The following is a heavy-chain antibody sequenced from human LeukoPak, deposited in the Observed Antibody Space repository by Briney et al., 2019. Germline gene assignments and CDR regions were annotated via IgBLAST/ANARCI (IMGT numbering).Heavy chain of an antibody. J-gene: IGHJ4*02. Sequence: ASVKVSCKASGYTFISYYMHWVRQAPGQGLEWVGIIYASGGSTSYAQKFQGRVTMTRDTSTRTVYMELSSLRSEDTAVYYCVREDQSNTRSYFDYWGQGTLVTVSS. D-gene: IGHD1/OR15-1a*01. V-gene: IGHV1-46*01. CDR3: VREDQSNTRSYFDY. CDR1: GYTFISYY. CDR2: IYASGGST.